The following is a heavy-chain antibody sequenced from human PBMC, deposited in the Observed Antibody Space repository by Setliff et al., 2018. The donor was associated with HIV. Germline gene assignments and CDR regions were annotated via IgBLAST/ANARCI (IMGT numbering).Heavy chain of an antibody. CDR3: ARDTGQQLVGFDI. D-gene: IGHD6-13*01. Sequence: ASVKVSCKASGVTFSNYAISWVRQAPGQGLEWMGGIISIFGTANYAQKFQGRVTITTDESTITAYMEPSSLRSEDTAVYYCARDTGQQLVGFDIWGQGTMVTVSS. CDR2: IISIFGTA. CDR1: GVTFSNYA. V-gene: IGHV1-69*05. J-gene: IGHJ3*02.